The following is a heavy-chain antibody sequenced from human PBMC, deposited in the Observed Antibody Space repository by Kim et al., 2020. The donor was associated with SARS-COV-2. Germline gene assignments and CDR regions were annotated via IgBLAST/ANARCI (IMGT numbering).Heavy chain of an antibody. CDR2: INAGNGNT. J-gene: IGHJ3*02. CDR3: ASEGFYDILTGYYQFGAFDI. V-gene: IGHV1-3*01. CDR1: GYTFTSYA. D-gene: IGHD3-9*01. Sequence: ASVKVSCKASGYTFTSYAMHWVRQAPGQRLEWMGWINAGNGNTKYSQKFEGRVIITRDTSASTAYMELSSLRSEDTAVYYCASEGFYDILTGYYQFGAFDIWGQGTMVTVSS.